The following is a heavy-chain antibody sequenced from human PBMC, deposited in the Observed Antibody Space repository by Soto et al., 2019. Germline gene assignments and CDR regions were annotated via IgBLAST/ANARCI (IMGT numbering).Heavy chain of an antibody. CDR1: GGSFRGYY. V-gene: IGHV4-34*01. D-gene: IGHD3-16*01. CDR2: IDHSGST. CDR3: ARVEYTYNYRGLDY. Sequence: QVQLQQWGTGLLKPSETLSLTCAVYGGSFRGYYWTWIRQPPGKGLEWIGEIDHSGSTNYNPSLKSRVTISVDTSKNQFSLTLASVTAADTAVYYCARVEYTYNYRGLDYWGQGTLVTVSS. J-gene: IGHJ4*02.